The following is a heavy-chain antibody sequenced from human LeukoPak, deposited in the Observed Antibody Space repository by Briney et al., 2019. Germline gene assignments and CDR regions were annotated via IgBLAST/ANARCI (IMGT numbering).Heavy chain of an antibody. J-gene: IGHJ3*02. CDR2: INHSGST. D-gene: IGHD6-6*01. CDR1: GGSFSGYY. V-gene: IGHV4-34*01. Sequence: SETLSLTCAVYGGSFSGYYWSWIRQPPGKGLEWIGEINHSGSTNYNPSLKSRVTISVDTSKNQFSLKLSSVTAADTAVYYCATPRYSSSSNAFDIWGQGTMVTVSS. CDR3: ATPRYSSSSNAFDI.